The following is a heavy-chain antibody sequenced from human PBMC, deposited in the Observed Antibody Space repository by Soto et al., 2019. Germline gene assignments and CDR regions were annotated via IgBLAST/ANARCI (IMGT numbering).Heavy chain of an antibody. V-gene: IGHV3-21*06. D-gene: IGHD2-21*01. Sequence: EVQLVESGGGLVKPGGSLRLSCAASGFTFSRHSMNWVRQAPGKGLEWVSCISGTGTFIYYSDSVKGRFTISRDDAKSSLYLQMNSLTAEDMAVYYCARGSVIDTGDALDIWGPGTMVTVS. CDR1: GFTFSRHS. CDR3: ARGSVIDTGDALDI. CDR2: ISGTGTFI. J-gene: IGHJ3*02.